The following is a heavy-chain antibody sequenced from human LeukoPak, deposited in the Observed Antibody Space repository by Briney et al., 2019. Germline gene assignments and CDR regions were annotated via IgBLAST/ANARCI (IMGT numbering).Heavy chain of an antibody. Sequence: GGSLRLSCAASGFTFSSYGMHWVRQAPGKGLEWVAVISYDGSNKYYADSVKGRFTISRDNSKNTLYLQMNSLRAEDTAVYYCAKDQRITMTQNYHYYGMDVWGQGTTVTVSS. CDR3: AKDQRITMTQNYHYYGMDV. CDR2: ISYDGSNK. V-gene: IGHV3-30*18. D-gene: IGHD3-22*01. J-gene: IGHJ6*02. CDR1: GFTFSSYG.